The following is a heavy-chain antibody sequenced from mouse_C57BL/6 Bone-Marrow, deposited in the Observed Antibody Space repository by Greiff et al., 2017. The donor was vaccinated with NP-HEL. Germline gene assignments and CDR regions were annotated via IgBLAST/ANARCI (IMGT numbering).Heavy chain of an antibody. CDR2: INPGSGGT. CDR1: GYAFTNYL. J-gene: IGHJ2*01. Sequence: QVQLQQSGAELVRPGTSVKVSCKASGYAFTNYLIEWVKQRPGQGLEWIGAINPGSGGTNYNEKFKGKATLTADKSSSTAYMQLSSLTSEDSAVYFCARRRGLQGFDYWGQGTTLTVSS. D-gene: IGHD2-2*01. CDR3: ARRRGLQGFDY. V-gene: IGHV1-54*01.